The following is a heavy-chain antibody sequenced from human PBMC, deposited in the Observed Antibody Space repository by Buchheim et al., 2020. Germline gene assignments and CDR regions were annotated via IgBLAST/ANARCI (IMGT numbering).Heavy chain of an antibody. CDR2: ISYRGST. J-gene: IGHJ4*02. CDR1: GGSINSSPYY. V-gene: IGHV4-31*03. CDR3: ARVSEYTTGYGGFDY. D-gene: IGHD4-23*01. Sequence: QVQLQESGPGLVKPSQTLSLTCTVSGGSINSSPYYWSWIRQHPGKGLEWIGYISYRGSTTYNPSLKSRINISLDKSENQFSLRLSSVTAADTAVYHCARVSEYTTGYGGFDYRGQGTL.